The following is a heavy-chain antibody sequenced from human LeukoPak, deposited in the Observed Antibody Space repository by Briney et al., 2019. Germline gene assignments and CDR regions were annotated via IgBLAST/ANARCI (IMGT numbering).Heavy chain of an antibody. V-gene: IGHV1-2*04. CDR1: GYTFTGYY. CDR2: INPNSGGT. CDR3: ARLASWEQPIYWYFDL. Sequence: ASVKVSCKASGYTFTGYYMHWVRQAPGQGLEWMGWINPNSGGTNYAQKFQGWVTMTRDTSISTAYMELSRLRSDDTAVYYCARLASWEQPIYWYFDLWGRGTLVTVSS. D-gene: IGHD1-26*01. J-gene: IGHJ2*01.